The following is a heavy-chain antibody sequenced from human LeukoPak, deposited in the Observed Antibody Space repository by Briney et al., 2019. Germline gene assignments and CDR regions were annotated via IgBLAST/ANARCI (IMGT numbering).Heavy chain of an antibody. CDR2: IKQDGSEK. J-gene: IGHJ6*04. CDR1: GFTFSNYH. D-gene: IGHD3-10*02. V-gene: IGHV3-7*01. CDR3: AELGITMIGGV. Sequence: GGSLRLSCVASGFTFSNYHMNWVRQAPGKGLEWVANIKQDGSEKYYVDSVKGRFTISRDNAKNSLYLQMNSLRAEDTAVYYCAELGITMIGGVWGKGTTVTISS.